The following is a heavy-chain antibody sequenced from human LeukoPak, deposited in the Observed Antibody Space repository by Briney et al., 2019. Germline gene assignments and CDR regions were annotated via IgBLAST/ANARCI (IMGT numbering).Heavy chain of an antibody. D-gene: IGHD7-27*01. J-gene: IGHJ4*02. CDR3: ARELSSLGLDD. V-gene: IGHV3-23*01. CDR2: IDASGSNT. CDR1: GFTFSIYG. Sequence: PGGSLRLSCAASGFTFSIYGMNWVRQAPGKGLEWVSGIDASGSNTYFADSVKGRFSISRDTSKNTVYLQMNSLRAGDTAVYFCARELSSLGLDDWGQGTLVTVSS.